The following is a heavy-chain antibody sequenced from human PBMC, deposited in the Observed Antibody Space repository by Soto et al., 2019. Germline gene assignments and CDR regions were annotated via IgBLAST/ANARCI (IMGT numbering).Heavy chain of an antibody. Sequence: SETLSLTCTVSGGSISTSYWSWIRQPPGKGLEWIGYIHSSGRTNYNPSLESRVTISLATSKNQFSLKLSSVTAADTAVYYCARDYSRGWYGDFDYWGQGSLVTVSS. J-gene: IGHJ4*02. V-gene: IGHV4-59*01. CDR3: ARDYSRGWYGDFDY. CDR1: GGSISTSY. CDR2: IHSSGRT. D-gene: IGHD6-19*01.